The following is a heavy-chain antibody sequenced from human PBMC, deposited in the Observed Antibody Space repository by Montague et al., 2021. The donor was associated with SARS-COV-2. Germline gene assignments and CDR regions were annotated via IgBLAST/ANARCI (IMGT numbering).Heavy chain of an antibody. CDR3: AGEIVVVTQTYHYCMDV. D-gene: IGHD3-22*01. J-gene: IGHJ6*02. CDR1: GGSISSSSYY. CDR2: IYYSGST. V-gene: IGHV4-39*07. Sequence: SETLSLTCTVSGGSISSSSYYWGWIRQPPGKGLEWIGYIYYSGSTYYNPSLKSRVTISVDTSKNQFSLKLSSVTAADTAVYYCAGEIVVVTQTYHYCMDVWGQGTTVTVSS.